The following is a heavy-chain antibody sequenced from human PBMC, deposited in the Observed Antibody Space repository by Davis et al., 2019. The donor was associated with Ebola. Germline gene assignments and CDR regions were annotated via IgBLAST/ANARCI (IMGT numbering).Heavy chain of an antibody. V-gene: IGHV3-15*01. D-gene: IGHD6-13*01. Sequence: PGESLKISCAASGFTFSNAWMSWVRQAPGKGLEWVGRIKSKTDGGTTDYAAPVKGRFTISRDDSKNTLYLHMNSLKTEDTAVYYCTLKIAAAGTWGQGTLVTVSS. CDR3: TLKIAAAGT. CDR2: IKSKTDGGTT. J-gene: IGHJ4*02. CDR1: GFTFSNAW.